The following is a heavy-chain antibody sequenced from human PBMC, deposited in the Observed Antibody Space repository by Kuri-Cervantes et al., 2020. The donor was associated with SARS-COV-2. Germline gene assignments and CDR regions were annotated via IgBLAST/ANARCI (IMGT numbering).Heavy chain of an antibody. CDR1: GYSFTSYW. Sequence: KVSCMGSGYSFTSYWIGWVRQMPGKGLEWMGIIYPGDSDTRYSPSFQGQVTISADKSISTAYLQWSSLKASDTAMYYCARLDPWGVTNYYYYYMDVWGKGTTVTVSS. CDR2: IYPGDSDT. CDR3: ARLDPWGVTNYYYYYMDV. D-gene: IGHD4-11*01. V-gene: IGHV5-51*01. J-gene: IGHJ6*03.